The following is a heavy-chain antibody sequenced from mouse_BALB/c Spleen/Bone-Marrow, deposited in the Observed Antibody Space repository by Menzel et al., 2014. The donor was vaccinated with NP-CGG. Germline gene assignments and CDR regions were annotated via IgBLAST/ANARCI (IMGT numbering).Heavy chain of an antibody. V-gene: IGHV4-1*02. CDR3: ARLGYYGYFDY. CDR1: GFDFSRYW. J-gene: IGHJ2*02. CDR2: INPDSSTI. D-gene: IGHD2-3*01. Sequence: DVKLQESGGGLVQPGGSLKLSCAASGFDFSRYWTSWVRQAPGKGLEWIGEINPDSSTINYTPSLKDKFIISRDNAKNTLYLQMSKVRSEDTALYYCARLGYYGYFDYWGQGTSLTVSS.